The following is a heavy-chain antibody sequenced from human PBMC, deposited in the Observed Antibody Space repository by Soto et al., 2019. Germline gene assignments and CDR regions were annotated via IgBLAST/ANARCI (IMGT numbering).Heavy chain of an antibody. CDR1: GFTFSDYY. J-gene: IGHJ6*02. CDR3: ARDYYHSSGYYPNSSYYGLDV. Sequence: PGGSLRLSCAASGFTFSDYYMSWIRQAPGKGLEWVSYISSSSSYTDYADSVKGRFTISRDNAKNSLYLQMNSLRAEDTAVYYCARDYYHSSGYYPNSSYYGLDVWAQGTTVTGSS. D-gene: IGHD3-22*01. CDR2: ISSSSSYT. V-gene: IGHV3-11*06.